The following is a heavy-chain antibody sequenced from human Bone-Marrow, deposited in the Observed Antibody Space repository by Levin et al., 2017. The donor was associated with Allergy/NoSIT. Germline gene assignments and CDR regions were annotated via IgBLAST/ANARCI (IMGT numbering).Heavy chain of an antibody. CDR3: ATMSSPSYYYALDV. CDR1: GFSVSDNY. J-gene: IGHJ6*02. CDR2: IYSGGNT. V-gene: IGHV3-53*01. Sequence: GESLKISCAASGFSVSDNYLAWVRQAPGRGLEWVSIIYSGGNTYDADAVRGRFTISKDSSQNSLFLQMNDLRAEDTATYFCATMSSPSYYYALDVWGRGTTVTVSS.